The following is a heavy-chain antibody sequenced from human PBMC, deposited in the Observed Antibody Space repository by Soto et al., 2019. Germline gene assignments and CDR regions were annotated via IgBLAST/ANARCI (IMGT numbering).Heavy chain of an antibody. CDR1: GYSFTRHY. Sequence: ASVKVSCKAIGYSFTRHYMHWVRKAPGQGLEWMGIINPNSGGTNYAQKFQGWVTMTRDTSISTAYMELSRLRSDDTAVYYCARDGYYDSSGYYYGFYFDYWGQGTLLTVSS. D-gene: IGHD3-22*01. CDR2: INPNSGGT. V-gene: IGHV1-2*04. J-gene: IGHJ4*02. CDR3: ARDGYYDSSGYYYGFYFDY.